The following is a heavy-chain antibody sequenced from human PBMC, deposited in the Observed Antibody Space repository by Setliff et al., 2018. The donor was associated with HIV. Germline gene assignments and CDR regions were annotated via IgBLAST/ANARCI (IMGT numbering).Heavy chain of an antibody. Sequence: GSLRLSCVASGFTFSSNWLSWVRQAPGKGLEWVANIKQDGSDKYYVDSVKGRFIISRDNAKNSVYLQMNSLRAEDTAVYYCARIPYSDSFFDSWGQGTLVTVSS. CDR2: IKQDGSDK. J-gene: IGHJ4*02. CDR1: GFTFSSNW. V-gene: IGHV3-7*03. CDR3: ARIPYSDSFFDS. D-gene: IGHD4-17*01.